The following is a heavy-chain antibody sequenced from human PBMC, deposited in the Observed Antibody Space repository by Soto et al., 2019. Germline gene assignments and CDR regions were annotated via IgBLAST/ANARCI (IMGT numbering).Heavy chain of an antibody. CDR1: GYTFSSYA. Sequence: ASVKVSCKASGYTFSSYAMHWVRQAPGQRLEWMGWINAGYGNTKSSQKFQDRVTISRDTSASTAYMELTSLRSEDTAVYYCARDTGDGTFDFWGQGTLVTVSS. V-gene: IGHV1-3*01. CDR3: ARDTGDGTFDF. J-gene: IGHJ4*02. CDR2: INAGYGNT. D-gene: IGHD7-27*01.